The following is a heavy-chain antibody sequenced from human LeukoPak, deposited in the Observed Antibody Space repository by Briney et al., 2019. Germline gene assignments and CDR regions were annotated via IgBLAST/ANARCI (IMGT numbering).Heavy chain of an antibody. CDR1: GYTFTNYN. J-gene: IGHJ5*02. D-gene: IGHD3-22*01. V-gene: IGHV1-8*01. Sequence: ASVKVSCKASGYTFTNYNIYWVRQATGQGLEWMGWINPNSGRAGCVQKFQGRVNITRDTSISTAYMELSSLRSEDTAVYYCVRVYHDGSFESGNWFDPWGQGTLVTVSS. CDR3: VRVYHDGSFESGNWFDP. CDR2: INPNSGRA.